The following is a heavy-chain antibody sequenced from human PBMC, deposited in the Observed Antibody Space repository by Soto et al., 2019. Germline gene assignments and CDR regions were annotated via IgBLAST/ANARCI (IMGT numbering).Heavy chain of an antibody. J-gene: IGHJ4*02. V-gene: IGHV3-15*01. D-gene: IGHD5-18*01. Sequence: GGSLRLSCVASGFTFSNAWMSWVRQAPGKGLEWVGRIKSKTDGGTTDYAAPVKGRFTISRDDSKNTLYLQMNSLKAEDTAVYYCNIHSGYSFFDYWGQGTLVTVSS. CDR2: IKSKTDGGTT. CDR1: GFTFSNAW. CDR3: NIHSGYSFFDY.